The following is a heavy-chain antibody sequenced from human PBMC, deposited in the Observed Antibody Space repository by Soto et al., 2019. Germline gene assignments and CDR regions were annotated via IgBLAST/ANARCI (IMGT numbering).Heavy chain of an antibody. J-gene: IGHJ5*02. CDR2: MNPNSGHT. CDR3: ASGMSTT. V-gene: IGHV1-8*01. D-gene: IGHD2-2*01. CDR1: GYTFTSHD. Sequence: QVQLVQSGAEVKKPGASVKVSCKASGYTFTSHDINWMRQTTGQGLEWMGWMNPNSGHTNSAQKFQGRVTMTRDTSINTAYMELTNPRSEDTAIYYCASGMSTTWGQGTLVTVSS.